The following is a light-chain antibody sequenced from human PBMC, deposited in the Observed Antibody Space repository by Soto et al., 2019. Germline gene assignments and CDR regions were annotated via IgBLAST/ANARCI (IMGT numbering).Light chain of an antibody. CDR2: GAS. CDR1: ESISSSY. CDR3: QQQSAAPRS. J-gene: IGKJ2*01. V-gene: IGKV3-20*01. Sequence: EIVLTQFPGTLSLSPGESATLSCRTSESISSSYLAWYQQRPGQPPRLLIYGASNTATGIPDRCSGSGSGTDFTLSISRVEPEDFGMYYCQQQSAAPRSFGQGNKLEIK.